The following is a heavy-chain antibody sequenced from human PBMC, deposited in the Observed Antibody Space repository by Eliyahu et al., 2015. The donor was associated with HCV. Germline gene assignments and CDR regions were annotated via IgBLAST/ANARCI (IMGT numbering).Heavy chain of an antibody. J-gene: IGHJ6*02. V-gene: IGHV3-23*01. CDR3: AKGTHFDFWSVSGMDV. D-gene: IGHD3-3*01. CDR1: GFNLSNYA. Sequence: EVQLLESGGGLVQPGGSLRLSCTTSGFNLSNYAMSWVRQAPGRGLEWVSAIRGNSAGTYYADSVKGRFTISRDNSKNTAYLEMNSLRADDTAVYYCAKGTHFDFWSVSGMDVWGQGTTVTVSS. CDR2: IRGNSAGT.